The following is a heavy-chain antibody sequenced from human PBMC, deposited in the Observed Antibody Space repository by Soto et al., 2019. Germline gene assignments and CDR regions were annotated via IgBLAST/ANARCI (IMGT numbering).Heavy chain of an antibody. J-gene: IGHJ4*01. D-gene: IGHD3-22*01. Sequence: ASVKVSCKASGYSFDRYGISWVRQAPGQRPEWMGWISADNGDTRFSQKVQGRLTLTTDTSTNTAYMDLRSLSSDDTAVYYCARDRSYYYETSGYTFDYWG. CDR3: ARDRSYYYETSGYTFDY. V-gene: IGHV1-18*01. CDR2: ISADNGDT. CDR1: GYSFDRYG.